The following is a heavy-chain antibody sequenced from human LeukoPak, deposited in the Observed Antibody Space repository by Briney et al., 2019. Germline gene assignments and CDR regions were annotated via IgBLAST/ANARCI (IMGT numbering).Heavy chain of an antibody. J-gene: IGHJ4*02. CDR3: ARGAAGTVPFDY. D-gene: IGHD6-13*01. Sequence: SETLSLTCAVSGGSISSCYWSWIRQPPGKGLEWIGYTHYSGSTDYNPSLKTRVTISVDTSKNQFSLKLSSVTAADTAVYYCARGAAGTVPFDYWGQGTLVTVSS. CDR1: GGSISSCY. CDR2: THYSGST. V-gene: IGHV4-59*08.